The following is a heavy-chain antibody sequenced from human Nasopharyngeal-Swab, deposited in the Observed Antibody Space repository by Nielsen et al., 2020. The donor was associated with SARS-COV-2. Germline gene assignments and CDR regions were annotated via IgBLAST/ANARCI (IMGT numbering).Heavy chain of an antibody. CDR2: ISSSSSYI. CDR3: ARASAGNYDFWSGPTFDY. V-gene: IGHV3-21*01. Sequence: WIRQPPGKGLEWVSSISSSSSYIYYADSVKGRFTISRDNAENSLYLQMNSLRAEDTAVYYCARASAGNYDFWSGPTFDYWGQGTLVTVSS. J-gene: IGHJ4*02. D-gene: IGHD3-3*01.